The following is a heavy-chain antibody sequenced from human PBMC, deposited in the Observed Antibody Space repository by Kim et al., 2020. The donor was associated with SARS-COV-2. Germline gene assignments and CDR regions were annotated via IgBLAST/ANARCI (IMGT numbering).Heavy chain of an antibody. CDR2: IKQDGSEK. CDR1: GFTFSSYW. J-gene: IGHJ3*02. D-gene: IGHD2-2*01. Sequence: GGSLRLSCAASGFTFSSYWMSWVRQAPGKGLEWVANIKQDGSEKYYVDSVKGRFTISRDNAKNSLYLQMNSLRAEDTAVYYCVWVPAASDAFDIWGQGTMVTVSS. V-gene: IGHV3-7*01. CDR3: VWVPAASDAFDI.